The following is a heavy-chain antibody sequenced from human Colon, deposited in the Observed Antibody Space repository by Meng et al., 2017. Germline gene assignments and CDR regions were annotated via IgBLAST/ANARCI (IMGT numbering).Heavy chain of an antibody. J-gene: IGHJ4*02. CDR3: ARHISILGQRGFDY. V-gene: IGHV4-4*02. CDR1: GGSISSNW. D-gene: IGHD3/OR15-3a*01. Sequence: GPRRGAGPGLVRLSGTLALTCAVSGGSISSNWWSWVRQPPGKGLEWIGEFFHTGRTNYDPSLKSRVTISVDKSNNQFSLKLTSVTAADTAVYYCARHISILGQRGFDYWGQGTLVTVSS. CDR2: FFHTGRT.